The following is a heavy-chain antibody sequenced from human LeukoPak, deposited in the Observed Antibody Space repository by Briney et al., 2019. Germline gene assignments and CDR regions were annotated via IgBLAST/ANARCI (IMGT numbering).Heavy chain of an antibody. V-gene: IGHV1-2*02. D-gene: IGHD3-22*01. CDR1: GYTFTGYY. Sequence: ASVKVSCKASGYTFTGYYTHWVRQAPGQGLEWMGWINPNSGGTNYAQKFQGRVTMTRDTSISTAYMELSRLRSDDTAVYYCASPHFISGYYRSWGQGTLVTVSS. CDR2: INPNSGGT. J-gene: IGHJ4*02. CDR3: ASPHFISGYYRS.